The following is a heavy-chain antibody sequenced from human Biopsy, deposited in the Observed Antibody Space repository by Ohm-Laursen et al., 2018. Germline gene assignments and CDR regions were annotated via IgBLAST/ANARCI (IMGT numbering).Heavy chain of an antibody. CDR2: ISPSSGGT. CDR3: ARDSMNPIGGLVARPDVFDV. D-gene: IGHD3-16*02. J-gene: IGHJ3*01. Sequence: GASVTVSCKPSGYTFTDYFLHWARQAPGQGPEWLGWISPSSGGTNYAQKFQGRVTMMRDTSATTGYMELSSLRSDDTAVYYRARDSMNPIGGLVARPDVFDVWGQGTMVTVSS. V-gene: IGHV1-2*02. CDR1: GYTFTDYF.